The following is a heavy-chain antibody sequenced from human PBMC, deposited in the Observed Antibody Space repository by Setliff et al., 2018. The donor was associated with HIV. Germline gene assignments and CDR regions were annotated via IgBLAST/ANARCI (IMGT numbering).Heavy chain of an antibody. V-gene: IGHV4-39*07. J-gene: IGHJ4*02. CDR3: ARGGLGDGYNRDS. CDR2: INHSGTT. Sequence: SETLSLTCTVSGGSISSNIYFWGWIRQPPGKGLEWIGEINHSGTTNYNPSLKSRVTISVDTSKKQFSLKLNSVTAADTAVYYCARGGLGDGYNRDSWGQGTLVTVSS. D-gene: IGHD5-12*01. CDR1: GGSISSNIYF.